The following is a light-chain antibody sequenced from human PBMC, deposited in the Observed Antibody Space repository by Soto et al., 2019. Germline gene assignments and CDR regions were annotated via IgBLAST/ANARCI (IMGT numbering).Light chain of an antibody. CDR1: SSDVGRYNF. V-gene: IGLV2-14*03. Sequence: QSVLTQPASVSGSPGQSITISCTGTSSDVGRYNFVSWYQQHPGKAPKLMIYDVNHRPSGVSNRFSGSKSGNTASLTISGLQAEDEADYYCSSYSGSGTLVVFGGGTKLTVL. CDR3: SSYSGSGTLVV. J-gene: IGLJ2*01. CDR2: DVN.